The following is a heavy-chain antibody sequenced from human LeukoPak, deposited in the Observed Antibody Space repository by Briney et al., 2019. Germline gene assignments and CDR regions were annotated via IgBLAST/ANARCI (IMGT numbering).Heavy chain of an antibody. Sequence: KPSETLSLTCAVSGYSISSGYYWGWIRQPPGKGLEWIGSIYHSGSTYYNPSLKRRVTISVDTSKNQFSLKLSSVTAADTAVYYCARLRGGPAEVDYWGQGTLVTVSS. J-gene: IGHJ4*02. CDR3: ARLRGGPAEVDY. CDR1: GYSISSGYY. D-gene: IGHD3-10*01. V-gene: IGHV4-38-2*01. CDR2: IYHSGST.